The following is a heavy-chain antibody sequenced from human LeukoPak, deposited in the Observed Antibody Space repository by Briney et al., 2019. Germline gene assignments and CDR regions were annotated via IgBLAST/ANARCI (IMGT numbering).Heavy chain of an antibody. CDR2: ISSSSSYI. D-gene: IGHD1-26*01. CDR3: ARDLSGSYFDAFDI. CDR1: GFTFSSYS. V-gene: IGHV3-21*01. J-gene: IGHJ3*02. Sequence: GGSLRLSCAASGFTFSSYSMNWVRQAPGKGLEWVASISSSSSYIYYADSVNGRFIISRDNDKNSLYLQMNRLRAEDTAVYYCARDLSGSYFDAFDIWGQGTMVTVSS.